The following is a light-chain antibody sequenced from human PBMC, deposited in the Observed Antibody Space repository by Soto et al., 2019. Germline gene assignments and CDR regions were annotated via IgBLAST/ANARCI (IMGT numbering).Light chain of an antibody. CDR2: MAS. CDR1: QSLLHSNGFNY. CDR3: MQAVQTPWS. J-gene: IGKJ1*01. V-gene: IGKV2-28*01. Sequence: EIVVTQSPLSLPVILGESASISCRSSQSLLHSNGFNYLDWYLQRPGQSPQLLIYMASSRASGVPDRFSGSGSGTDFTLTITRVEADDVGVYYCMQAVQTPWSFGQGTKVDIK.